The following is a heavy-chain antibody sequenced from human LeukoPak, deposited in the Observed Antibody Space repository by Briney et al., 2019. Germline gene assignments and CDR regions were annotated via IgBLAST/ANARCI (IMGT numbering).Heavy chain of an antibody. Sequence: GASVKVSCKASGGTFSSYAISWVRQAPGQGLEWMGGIIPIFGTANYAQKFQGRVTITADESTSTAYMELSSLRSEDTAVYYCARERGQILWFGELFEAFDYWGQGTLVTVSS. CDR1: GGTFSSYA. CDR3: ARERGQILWFGELFEAFDY. V-gene: IGHV1-69*13. CDR2: IIPIFGTA. D-gene: IGHD3-10*01. J-gene: IGHJ4*02.